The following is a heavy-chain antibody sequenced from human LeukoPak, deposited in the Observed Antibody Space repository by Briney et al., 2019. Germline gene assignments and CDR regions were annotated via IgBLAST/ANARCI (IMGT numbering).Heavy chain of an antibody. D-gene: IGHD6-13*01. CDR1: GGTFSSYA. Sequence: ASVKVSCKASGGTFSSYAISWVRQAPGQGLEWMGGIIPIFGTANYAQKFQGRVTITADKSTSTAYMELSSLRSEDTAVYYCARVGSSSWYPSRWYFDYWGEGTLVTVSS. V-gene: IGHV1-69*06. CDR2: IIPIFGTA. J-gene: IGHJ4*02. CDR3: ARVGSSSWYPSRWYFDY.